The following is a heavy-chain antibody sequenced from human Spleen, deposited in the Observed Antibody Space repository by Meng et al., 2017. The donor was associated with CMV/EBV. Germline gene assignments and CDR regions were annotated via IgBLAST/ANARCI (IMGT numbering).Heavy chain of an antibody. CDR3: AKERAYDIDS. D-gene: IGHD3-9*01. CDR2: ISSSGTFQ. J-gene: IGHJ4*02. V-gene: IGHV3-21*01. CDR1: GFTFDDYG. Sequence: GGSLRLSCAASGFTFDDYGMSWVRQAPGKGLEWVSSISSSGTFQYYTDSVKGRFTISRDNAKNSLYLQMNSLRAEDTAVYYCAKERAYDIDSWGQGSLVTVSS.